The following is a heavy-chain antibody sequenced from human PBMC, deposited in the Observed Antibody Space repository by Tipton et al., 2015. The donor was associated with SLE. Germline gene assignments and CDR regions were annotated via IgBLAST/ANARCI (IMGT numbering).Heavy chain of an antibody. Sequence: TLSLTCTVSGGSISSRSYYWGWIRQPPGKGLEWIGCIFYSGTTYYNPSLKSRVTISVDTSKNQFSLKLTSVTATDTAIYYCARNTGYCSGGSCFPWITWGQGTLLTVSS. CDR1: GGSISSRSYY. CDR2: IFYSGTT. V-gene: IGHV4-39*01. D-gene: IGHD2-15*01. J-gene: IGHJ5*02. CDR3: ARNTGYCSGGSCFPWIT.